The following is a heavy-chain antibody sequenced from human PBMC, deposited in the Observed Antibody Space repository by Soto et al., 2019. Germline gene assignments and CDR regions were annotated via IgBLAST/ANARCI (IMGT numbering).Heavy chain of an antibody. CDR2: IFHSGSA. V-gene: IGHV4-30-4*01. J-gene: IGHJ6*02. CDR3: ARYTFGHDREYHYAMDV. D-gene: IGHD3-10*02. Sequence: PSETLSLTCTVSGASISSSAYYWSWVRQPPGKGLEWIGYIFHSGSAYYNPSLKSRVTISVDTSKNQFSLKLTSVTAADTAVFYCARYTFGHDREYHYAMDVWGQGTTVPVSS. CDR1: GASISSSAYY.